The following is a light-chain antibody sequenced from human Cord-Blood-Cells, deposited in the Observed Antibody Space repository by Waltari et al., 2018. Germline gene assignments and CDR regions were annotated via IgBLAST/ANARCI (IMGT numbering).Light chain of an antibody. V-gene: IGLV2-14*01. CDR2: DVS. CDR3: SSYTSSSTVV. J-gene: IGLJ2*01. Sequence: QSALTQPASVSGSPGQSITISCPGTSSAVGGYNYVSWYKQHPGKAPELMIYDVSNRPTGVSNRFSGSKSGNTASLTISGLQAEDEADYYCSSYTSSSTVVFGGGTKLTVL. CDR1: SSAVGGYNY.